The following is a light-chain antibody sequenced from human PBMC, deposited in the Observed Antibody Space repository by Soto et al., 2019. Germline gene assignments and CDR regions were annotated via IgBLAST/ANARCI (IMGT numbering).Light chain of an antibody. CDR1: NIGSKS. Sequence: SYELTQPPSVSVAPGKTARITCGGNNIGSKSVHWYQQKPGQAPVLVIYYDNTRPSGIPGRIAGSNSGNTATLTFSRVEAGDEADYYCRVWDTSSDHVVFGGGTKLTVL. J-gene: IGLJ2*01. CDR3: RVWDTSSDHVV. CDR2: YDN. V-gene: IGLV3-21*04.